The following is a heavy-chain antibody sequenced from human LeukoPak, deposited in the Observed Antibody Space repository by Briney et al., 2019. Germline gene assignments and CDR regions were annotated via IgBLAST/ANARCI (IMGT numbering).Heavy chain of an antibody. CDR3: AREGYYYDSSGYYYVRYFDY. V-gene: IGHV4-39*07. J-gene: IGHJ4*02. D-gene: IGHD3-22*01. Sequence: PSETLSLTCTVSRVVSLSGPYYWAWIRQPPGKGLEWIGSIAYNGNTFYNPSLKSRLAISADTSKNQFSLKLSSVTAADTAVYYCAREGYYYDSSGYYYVRYFDYWGQGTLVTVSS. CDR2: IAYNGNT. CDR1: RVVSLSGPYY.